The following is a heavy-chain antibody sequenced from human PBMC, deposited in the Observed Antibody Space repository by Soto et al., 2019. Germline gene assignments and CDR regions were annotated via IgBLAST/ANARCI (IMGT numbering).Heavy chain of an antibody. CDR3: AISSFWAAFDI. J-gene: IGHJ3*02. CDR2: IYSGGST. D-gene: IGHD6-6*01. V-gene: IGHV3-53*01. CDR1: GFTVSSNY. Sequence: PGGSLRLSCAASGFTVSSNYMSWVRQAPGKGLEWVSVIYSGGSTYYADSVKGRFTISRDNSKNTLYLQMNSLRAEDTAVYYCAISSFWAAFDIWGQGTMVTVSS.